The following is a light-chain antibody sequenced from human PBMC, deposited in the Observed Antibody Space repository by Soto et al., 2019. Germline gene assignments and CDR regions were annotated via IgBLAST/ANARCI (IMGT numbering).Light chain of an antibody. Sequence: DIQMTQSPSSLSASVGDRVTITCRASQSISIYLNWYQQKPGKVPKLLIYAASTLQSGVPSRFSGSGSGTDFILTISRLQPEDFATYYCQQSDSTPYTFGQGTKLEIK. J-gene: IGKJ2*01. V-gene: IGKV1-39*01. CDR1: QSISIY. CDR3: QQSDSTPYT. CDR2: AAS.